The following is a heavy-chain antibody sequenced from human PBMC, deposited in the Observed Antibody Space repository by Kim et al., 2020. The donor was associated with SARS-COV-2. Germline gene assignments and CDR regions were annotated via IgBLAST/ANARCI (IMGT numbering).Heavy chain of an antibody. Sequence: GGSLRLSCAASGFTFDDYAMHWVRQAPGKGLEWVSGISWNSGTIGYADSVKGRFTISRDNAKNSLYLQMNSLRAEDTALYYCAKGSGWKVVETFDYWGQGTLVTVSS. CDR1: GFTFDDYA. J-gene: IGHJ4*02. CDR3: AKGSGWKVVETFDY. CDR2: ISWNSGTI. V-gene: IGHV3-9*01. D-gene: IGHD3-10*01.